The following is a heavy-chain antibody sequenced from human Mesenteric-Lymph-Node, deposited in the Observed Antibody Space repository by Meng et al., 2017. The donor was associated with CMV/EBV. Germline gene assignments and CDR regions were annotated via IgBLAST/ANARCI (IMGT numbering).Heavy chain of an antibody. V-gene: IGHV3-23*03. D-gene: IGHD3-9*01. Sequence: GGSLRLSCAASGFTFSSYWMHWVRQAPGKGLEWVSVIYSGGSSTYYADSVKGRFTISRDNSKNTLHLQMNSLTAEDTAVYYCARQWDYDILSNYRGYFEYWGQGTLVTVSS. CDR2: IYSGGSST. CDR1: GFTFSSYW. CDR3: ARQWDYDILSNYRGYFEY. J-gene: IGHJ4*02.